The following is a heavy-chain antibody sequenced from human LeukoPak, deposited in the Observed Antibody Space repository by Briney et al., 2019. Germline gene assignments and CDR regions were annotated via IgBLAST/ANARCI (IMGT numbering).Heavy chain of an antibody. D-gene: IGHD1-26*01. CDR2: IYPGDSDT. CDR3: ARRAAGGTFFDY. J-gene: IGHJ4*02. Sequence: GESLKISCRGLDYSFTSYWSGWGRQLPGKALGGMGIIYPGDSDTRYSPSFQGQVTISADKSISTAYLQWSSLKASDTAMYYCARRAAGGTFFDYWGQGTLVTVSS. CDR1: DYSFTSYW. V-gene: IGHV5-51*01.